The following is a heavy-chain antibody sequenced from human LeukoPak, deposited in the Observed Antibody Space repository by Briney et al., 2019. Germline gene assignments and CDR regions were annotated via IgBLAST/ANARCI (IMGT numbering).Heavy chain of an antibody. J-gene: IGHJ2*01. V-gene: IGHV4-34*01. Sequence: SETLSLTCAVYGGSFSGYYWSWIRQPPGKGLEWIGEINHSGSTNYNPSLKSRVAISVDTSKNQFSLKLSSVTAADTAVYYCARTHELHRLRSWYFDLWGRGTLVTVSS. CDR3: ARTHELHRLRSWYFDL. D-gene: IGHD4-17*01. CDR1: GGSFSGYY. CDR2: INHSGST.